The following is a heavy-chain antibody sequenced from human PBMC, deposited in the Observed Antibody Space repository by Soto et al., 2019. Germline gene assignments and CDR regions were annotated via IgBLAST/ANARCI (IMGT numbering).Heavy chain of an antibody. J-gene: IGHJ4*02. CDR2: IYHSGST. CDR3: ARIAAAGTNFDS. CDR1: GGSISSSNW. V-gene: IGHV4-4*02. D-gene: IGHD6-13*01. Sequence: QVQLQESGPGLVKPSGTLSLTCAVSGGSISSSNWWSWVRQPPGKGLEWIGEIYHSGSTNYNPSLKSRVXXXVXXSKNQFSLKLSSVTAADPAVYYCARIAAAGTNFDSWGQGTLVTVSS.